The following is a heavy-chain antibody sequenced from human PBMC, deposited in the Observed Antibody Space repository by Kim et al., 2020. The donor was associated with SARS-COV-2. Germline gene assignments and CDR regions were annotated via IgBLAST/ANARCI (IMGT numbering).Heavy chain of an antibody. D-gene: IGHD3-10*01. CDR2: ISWNSGSI. CDR1: GFTFDDYA. Sequence: GGSLRLSCAASGFTFDDYAMHWVRQAPGKGLEWVSGISWNSGSIGYADSVKGRFTISRDNAKNSLYLQMNSLRAEDTALYYCAKAPYYYGSGPPYWYFDLWGRGTLVTVSS. V-gene: IGHV3-9*01. J-gene: IGHJ2*01. CDR3: AKAPYYYGSGPPYWYFDL.